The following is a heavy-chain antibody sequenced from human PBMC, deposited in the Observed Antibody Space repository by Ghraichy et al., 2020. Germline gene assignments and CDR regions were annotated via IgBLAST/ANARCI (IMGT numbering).Heavy chain of an antibody. Sequence: GGSLRLSCAASGFIFSNNLMHWVRQAPGKGLVWVSRISSDGSSTSLADSVKGRFTISRDNAENTLYLQMNSLRADDTAMYYCARSQIGGGTAIDYWGQGTQVTVSS. V-gene: IGHV3-74*01. D-gene: IGHD1-26*01. CDR2: ISSDGSST. CDR1: GFIFSNNL. J-gene: IGHJ4*02. CDR3: ARSQIGGGTAIDY.